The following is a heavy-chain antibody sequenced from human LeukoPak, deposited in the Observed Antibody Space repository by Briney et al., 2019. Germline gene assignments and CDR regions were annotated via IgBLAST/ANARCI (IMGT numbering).Heavy chain of an antibody. CDR2: VSYSGSS. CDR3: ARNRWDLWFGELLSPNWFDP. J-gene: IGHJ5*02. CDR1: GGSISNFY. V-gene: IGHV4-59*08. Sequence: SETLSLTCTVSGGSISNFYWSWIRQPPGKRLEWIGYVSYSGSSSSNPSLESRITISVDMSKNQFSLRLSSVAAADTAVYYCARNRWDLWFGELLSPNWFDPWGQGTLVTVSS. D-gene: IGHD3-10*01.